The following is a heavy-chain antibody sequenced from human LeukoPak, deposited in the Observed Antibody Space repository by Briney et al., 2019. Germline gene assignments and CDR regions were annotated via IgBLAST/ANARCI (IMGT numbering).Heavy chain of an antibody. D-gene: IGHD1-26*01. CDR3: ASSLGALDAFDI. CDR1: GGTFSSYA. CDR2: ISAYNGNT. Sequence: ASVKVSCKASGGTFSSYAISWVRQAPGQGLEWMGWISAYNGNTNYAQKLQGRVTMTTDTSTSTAYMELRSLRSDDTAVYYCASSLGALDAFDIWGQGTVVTVSS. J-gene: IGHJ3*02. V-gene: IGHV1-18*01.